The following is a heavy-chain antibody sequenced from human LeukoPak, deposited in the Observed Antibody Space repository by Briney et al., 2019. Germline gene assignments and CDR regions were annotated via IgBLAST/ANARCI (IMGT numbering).Heavy chain of an antibody. CDR1: GFIFSSYS. D-gene: IGHD2-15*01. CDR2: ISSSSSTI. CDR3: TRVHGGYPFDY. V-gene: IGHV3-48*01. Sequence: GGSLRLSGAASGFIFSSYSMNWVRQAPGKGLEWVSYISSSSSTIYYADSVKGRFTISRDNAKNSLNLQMNSLRAEDTAVYYCTRVHGGYPFDYWGQGTLVTVSS. J-gene: IGHJ4*02.